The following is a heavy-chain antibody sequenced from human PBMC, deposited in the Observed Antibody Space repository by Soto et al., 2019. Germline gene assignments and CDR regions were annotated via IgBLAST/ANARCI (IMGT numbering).Heavy chain of an antibody. Sequence: LSLTCTVSGGSITTSKYYWGWIRQPPGKGLEWIGSIYYSGSTSYNPSLKSRVTIFVDTSKNQFSLQLTSVTAEDTAMYYCAREYYNDRSGYYGYFQHWGQGTLVTVSS. J-gene: IGHJ1*01. CDR1: GGSITTSKYY. V-gene: IGHV4-39*02. CDR3: AREYYNDRSGYYGYFQH. CDR2: IYYSGST. D-gene: IGHD3-22*01.